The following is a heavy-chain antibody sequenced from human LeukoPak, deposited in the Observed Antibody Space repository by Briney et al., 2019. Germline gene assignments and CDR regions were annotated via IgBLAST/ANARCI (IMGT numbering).Heavy chain of an antibody. CDR3: ARDDRVSGTFLRWFDP. V-gene: IGHV4-4*07. CDR1: GGSITDHY. CDR2: IYKSGST. J-gene: IGHJ5*02. Sequence: SETLSLTCTVSGGSITDHYWSWIRQPAGKRLEWIGHIYKSGSTDYNPSLKSRVTMSIDTSKSQFSLNLCSVTAADTAVYYCARDDRVSGTFLRWFDPWGQGTLVTVSS. D-gene: IGHD1-26*01.